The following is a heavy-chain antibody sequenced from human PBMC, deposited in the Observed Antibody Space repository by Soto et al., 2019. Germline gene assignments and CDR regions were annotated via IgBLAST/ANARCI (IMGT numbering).Heavy chain of an antibody. CDR2: IYSSGRT. V-gene: IGHV4-39*01. D-gene: IGHD5-12*01. CDR3: ARQRRDGYNYVAC. CDR1: GGSISSTNYY. J-gene: IGHJ4*02. Sequence: QLQLQESGPGLVKPSETLSLTCTVSGGSISSTNYYWGWLRQPPGKGLEWIGRIYSSGRTYYKSSLESRVIISVDTSKNQFSLKLSSVTAADTAVYYCARQRRDGYNYVACWGQGTLVTVSS.